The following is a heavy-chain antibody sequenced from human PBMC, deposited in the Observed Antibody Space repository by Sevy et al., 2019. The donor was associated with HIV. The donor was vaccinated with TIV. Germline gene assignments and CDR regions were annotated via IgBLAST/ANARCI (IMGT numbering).Heavy chain of an antibody. CDR3: AKDFTGFYGMDV. CDR1: GLSVTNNG. D-gene: IGHD3-9*01. V-gene: IGHV3-30*18. Sequence: GESLKISCEVSGLSVTNNGMHWVRQAPGKGLEWVAVISYDGINKYYGDSVKGRFIIYRDSSKNTLYLQMNILRIEDTAVYYCAKDFTGFYGMDVWGQGTTVTVSS. CDR2: ISYDGINK. J-gene: IGHJ6*02.